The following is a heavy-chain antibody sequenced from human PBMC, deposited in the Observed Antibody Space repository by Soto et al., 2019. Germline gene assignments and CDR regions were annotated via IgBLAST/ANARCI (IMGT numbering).Heavy chain of an antibody. CDR3: ARDDPDIVAIDF. CDR2: ISIYNGNT. D-gene: IGHD5-12*01. J-gene: IGHJ4*02. CDR1: GYDFTKYG. V-gene: IGHV1-18*01. Sequence: QVELVQSGPEVKTPGASVKVSCKTSGYDFTKYGVTGVRQAPGQGLECLSWISIYNGNTKYGEKVQGRVTMTRDVSASTASMELTGLTSDDTAIYYCARDDPDIVAIDFWAQGPPVTVSA.